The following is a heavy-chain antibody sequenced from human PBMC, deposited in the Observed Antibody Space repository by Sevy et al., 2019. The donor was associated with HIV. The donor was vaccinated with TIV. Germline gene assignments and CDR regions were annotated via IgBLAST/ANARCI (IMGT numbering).Heavy chain of an antibody. CDR3: ARLCTGFIYYYYYGMDV. J-gene: IGHJ6*02. CDR1: GFAFSSSW. D-gene: IGHD2-2*01. Sequence: GGSLRLSCAASGFAFSSSWMTWVRQAPGKGLEWVANIKQDGSEKYYVDFLKGRFTISRDNAKNSLYLQMNSLRAEDTAVYYCARLCTGFIYYYYYGMDVWGPGTTVTVSS. V-gene: IGHV3-7*01. CDR2: IKQDGSEK.